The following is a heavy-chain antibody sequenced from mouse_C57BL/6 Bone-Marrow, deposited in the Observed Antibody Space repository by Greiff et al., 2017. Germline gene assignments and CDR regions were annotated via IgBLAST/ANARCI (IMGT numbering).Heavy chain of an antibody. CDR3: ARKTAQAFDY. CDR2: IDPSDSET. D-gene: IGHD3-2*02. V-gene: IGHV1-61*01. CDR1: GYNFPSYW. J-gene: IGHJ2*01. Sequence: VQLQQPGAELVRPGSSVKLSCKASGYNFPSYWMDWVKQRPGQGLEWIGNIDPSDSETNYNQKFKDKATLAVDKYSSTAYMQLSSLTSEDSAGYYCARKTAQAFDYWGQGTTLTASS.